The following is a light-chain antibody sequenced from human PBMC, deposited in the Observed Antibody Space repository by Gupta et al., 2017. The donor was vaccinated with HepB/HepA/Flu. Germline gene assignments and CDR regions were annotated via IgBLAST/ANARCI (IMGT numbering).Light chain of an antibody. J-gene: IGLJ2*01. Sequence: QSVLTQPPSASGTPGQRVTISCSGSRSNLGTKTVNWYRQLPGTAPKLVIYNTNQRPSGVPDRFSASKSGTSASLAISGLQSEDEADYYCTAWDDSLNGVVFGGGTKLNVL. CDR2: NTN. V-gene: IGLV1-44*01. CDR3: TAWDDSLNGVV. CDR1: RSNLGTKT.